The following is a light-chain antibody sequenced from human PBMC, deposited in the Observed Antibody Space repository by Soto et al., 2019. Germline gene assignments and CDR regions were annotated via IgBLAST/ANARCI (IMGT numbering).Light chain of an antibody. J-gene: IGLJ1*01. Sequence: QSVLTQPPSASGPPGQRVTISCSGSVSNIGSNTVNWYQHLPGTAPRFLIYSNDQRPSGVPDRVSGSNSGTSASLAISGLQSEDEADYYCAAWDDSLNAYVFGTGTKLTVL. CDR3: AAWDDSLNAYV. CDR2: SND. V-gene: IGLV1-44*01. CDR1: VSNIGSNT.